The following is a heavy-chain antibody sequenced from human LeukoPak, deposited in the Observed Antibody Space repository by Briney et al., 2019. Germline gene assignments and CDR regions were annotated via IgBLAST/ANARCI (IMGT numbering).Heavy chain of an antibody. V-gene: IGHV3-48*02. CDR1: GFTFSSYN. J-gene: IGHJ4*02. Sequence: GGSLRLSCAASGFTFSSYNMNWVRQAPGKGLEWVSYITSSSSTIYYADSVKGRFTISRDNAKNSLYLQMHSLRDEDTAVYYCARVVDGYTYGYGYWGQGTLVTVSS. D-gene: IGHD5-18*01. CDR3: ARVVDGYTYGYGY. CDR2: ITSSSSTI.